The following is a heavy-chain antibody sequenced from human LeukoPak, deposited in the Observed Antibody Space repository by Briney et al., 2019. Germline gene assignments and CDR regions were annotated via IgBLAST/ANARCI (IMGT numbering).Heavy chain of an antibody. CDR1: GYTFTSYG. Sequence: RRASVKVSCKASGYTFTSYGISWVRQAPGQGLEWMGWISAYNGNTNYAQKLQGRVTMTTDTSTSTAYMEVRSLRSDDTAVYYCARVVTMVRGVLPPLFDYWCQGTLVTVSS. J-gene: IGHJ4*02. CDR3: ARVVTMVRGVLPPLFDY. V-gene: IGHV1-18*04. D-gene: IGHD3-10*01. CDR2: ISAYNGNT.